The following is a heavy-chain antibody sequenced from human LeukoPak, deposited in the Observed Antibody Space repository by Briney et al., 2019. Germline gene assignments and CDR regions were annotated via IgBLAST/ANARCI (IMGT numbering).Heavy chain of an antibody. CDR1: GYTFTGYY. CDR3: ARDRAGSGSGVLGY. D-gene: IGHD3-10*01. Sequence: ASVTVSFTASGYTFTGYYMHWVRQAPGQGLEWMGWINPNSGGTNYAQKFQGRVTMTRDTSISTAYMELSRLRSDDTAVYYCARDRAGSGSGVLGYWGQGTLVTVSS. V-gene: IGHV1-2*02. J-gene: IGHJ4*02. CDR2: INPNSGGT.